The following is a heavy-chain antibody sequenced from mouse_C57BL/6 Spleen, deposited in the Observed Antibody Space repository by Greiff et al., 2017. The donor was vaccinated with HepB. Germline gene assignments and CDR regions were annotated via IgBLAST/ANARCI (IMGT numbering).Heavy chain of an antibody. Sequence: QVQLQQSGAELVKPGASVKISCKASGYAFRSYWMNWVKQRPGKGLEWIGQIYPGDGDTNYNGKFKGKATLTADKSSSTAYMQLSRLTSEDSAVYFCARCGYPAMDYWGQGTSVTVSS. CDR3: ARCGYPAMDY. CDR1: GYAFRSYW. CDR2: IYPGDGDT. V-gene: IGHV1-80*01. D-gene: IGHD2-2*01. J-gene: IGHJ4*01.